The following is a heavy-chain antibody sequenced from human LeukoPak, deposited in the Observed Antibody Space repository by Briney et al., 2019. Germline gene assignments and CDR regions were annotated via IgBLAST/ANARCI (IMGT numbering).Heavy chain of an antibody. CDR2: INHSGST. CDR1: VGSFSGYN. D-gene: IGHD4-11*01. J-gene: IGHJ4*02. V-gene: IGHV4-34*01. CDR3: ARHGGTRITLVEVYYFDY. Sequence: SETLSLTCAVYVGSFSGYNWTWIRQPPGKGLEWIGEINHSGSTNYNPSLMSRVSMSVVTSKNQFSLKLSSVTAADTAVYYCARHGGTRITLVEVYYFDYWGQGTLVTVSS.